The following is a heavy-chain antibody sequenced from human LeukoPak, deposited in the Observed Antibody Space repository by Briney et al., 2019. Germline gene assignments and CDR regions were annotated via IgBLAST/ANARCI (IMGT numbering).Heavy chain of an antibody. CDR1: GFTVSTFE. Sequence: GGSLRLSCAASGFTVSTFEMDCVRQAPGKGLVWVSRINAEGSRIGYADSVKGRFTFSRDNARNTLYLQMNSLRAEDTGVYYCAREVPREVTLDFWGQGTLVTVSS. CDR2: INAEGSRI. J-gene: IGHJ4*02. CDR3: AREVPREVTLDF. D-gene: IGHD2-21*02. V-gene: IGHV3-74*01.